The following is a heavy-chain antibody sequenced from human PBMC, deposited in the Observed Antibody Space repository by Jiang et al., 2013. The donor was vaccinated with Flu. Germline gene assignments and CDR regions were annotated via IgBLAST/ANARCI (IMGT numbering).Heavy chain of an antibody. CDR1: GGSISSYY. D-gene: IGHD3-10*01. V-gene: IGHV4-4*07. CDR2: IYTSGST. J-gene: IGHJ3*02. Sequence: GLVKPSETLSLTCTVSGGSISSYYWSWIRQPAGKGLEWIGRIYTSGSTNYNPSLKSRVTMSVDTSKNQFSLKLSSVTAADTAVYYCARYMVRGVTPDAFDIWGQGTMVTVSS. CDR3: ARYMVRGVTPDAFDI.